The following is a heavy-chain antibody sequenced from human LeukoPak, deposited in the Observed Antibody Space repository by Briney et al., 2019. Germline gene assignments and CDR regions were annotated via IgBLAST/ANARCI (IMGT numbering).Heavy chain of an antibody. J-gene: IGHJ4*02. V-gene: IGHV4-39*01. Sequence: SETLSLTCTVSGGSISSSSYYWGWIRQPPGKGLEWIGSIYYGGSTYYNPSLKSRVTISVDTSKNQFSLKLSSVTAADTAVYYCARARGQQLVTWGQGTLVTVSS. CDR3: ARARGQQLVT. CDR1: GGSISSSSYY. D-gene: IGHD6-13*01. CDR2: IYYGGST.